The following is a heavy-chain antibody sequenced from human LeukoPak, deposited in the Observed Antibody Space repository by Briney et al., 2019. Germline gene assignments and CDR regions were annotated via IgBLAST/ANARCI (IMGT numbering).Heavy chain of an antibody. D-gene: IGHD2-15*01. CDR3: ARAVVIAATGRGPDY. V-gene: IGHV3-21*04. CDR1: GFSISTYG. Sequence: PGGPLRLSCAASGFSISTYGMTWVRQAPGKGLEWVSSISTSSTYKLYADSVKGRFTISRDNAKNSLFLQMNSLRAEDTALYYCARAVVIAATGRGPDYWGQGTLVTVAS. CDR2: ISTSSTYK. J-gene: IGHJ4*02.